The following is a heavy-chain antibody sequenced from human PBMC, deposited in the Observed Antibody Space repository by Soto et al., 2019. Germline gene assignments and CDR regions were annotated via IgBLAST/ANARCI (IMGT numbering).Heavy chain of an antibody. Sequence: ALVKVSCKASGYTFTTFHLHWVRLAPGQGLEWMGWINPDTGDSEYGQKFRGRVTLTRDTSMTTAYMELSSLTSDDTAIYFCARVRYGDFSFQYWGQGTQVTSPQ. CDR3: ARVRYGDFSFQY. CDR1: GYTFTTFH. CDR2: INPDTGDS. J-gene: IGHJ4*02. V-gene: IGHV1-2*02. D-gene: IGHD4-17*01.